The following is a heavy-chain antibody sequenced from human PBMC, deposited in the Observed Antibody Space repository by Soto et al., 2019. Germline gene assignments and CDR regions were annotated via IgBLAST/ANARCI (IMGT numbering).Heavy chain of an antibody. V-gene: IGHV1-69*01. D-gene: IGHD3-10*01. CDR2: VIPVFGTT. J-gene: IGHJ6*02. Sequence: QVQLEQSGAEVKKPGSSVKVSCKASGGTFKSYGFLWLRQAPVQGLDWRGGVIPVFGTTHYAQQFQGRVTITADESTSTASMELRSLRSEDTAVYYCSRSRNISITSGMIRPGGLDVWGQGNTVTFSS. CDR1: GGTFKSYG. CDR3: SRSRNISITSGMIRPGGLDV.